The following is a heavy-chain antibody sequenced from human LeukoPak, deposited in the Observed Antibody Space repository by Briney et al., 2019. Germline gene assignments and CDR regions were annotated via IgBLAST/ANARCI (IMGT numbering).Heavy chain of an antibody. J-gene: IGHJ6*02. CDR1: GFTVTSNY. CDR3: ARDQNYYGMDV. V-gene: IGHV3-53*01. Sequence: PGGSLRLSCAASGFTVTSNYMSWVRQAPGKGLEWVSVIFGGGGTYYTVSVKGRFTISRDNSKNTVYPQMNSLRAEDTADYYCARDQNYYGMDVWGQGTTVTVSS. CDR2: IFGGGGT.